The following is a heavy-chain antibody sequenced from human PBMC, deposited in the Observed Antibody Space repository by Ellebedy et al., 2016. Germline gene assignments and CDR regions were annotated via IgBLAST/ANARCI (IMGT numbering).Heavy chain of an antibody. CDR3: ARGGIVVVVAATLHTPDYYYGMYV. Sequence: GESLKISCAASGFTFSSYGMHWVRQAPGKGLEWVAVISYDGSNKYHADSVKGRFTISRDNSKNTLYLQMNSLRVEDTAVYYCARGGIVVVVAATLHTPDYYYGMYVWGQGTLVTVSS. J-gene: IGHJ6*02. CDR2: ISYDGSNK. D-gene: IGHD2-15*01. V-gene: IGHV3-30*03. CDR1: GFTFSSYG.